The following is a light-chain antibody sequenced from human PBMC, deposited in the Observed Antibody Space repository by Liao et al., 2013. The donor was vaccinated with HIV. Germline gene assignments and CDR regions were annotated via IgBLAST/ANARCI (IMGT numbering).Light chain of an antibody. CDR3: QAWDSSTGV. CDR1: NIGSKI. Sequence: SYELTQPPSVSVAPGKTARITCGGNNIGSKIVHWYQQKPGQAPVLVIYQHTERPSGIPERFSASTSGNAATLTISGTQAVDEAAYYCQAWDSSTGVFGGGTKLTVL. CDR2: QHT. V-gene: IGLV3-21*01. J-gene: IGLJ3*02.